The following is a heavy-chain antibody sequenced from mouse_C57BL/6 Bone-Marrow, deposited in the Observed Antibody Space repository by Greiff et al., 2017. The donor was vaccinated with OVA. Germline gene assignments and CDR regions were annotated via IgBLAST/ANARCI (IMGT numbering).Heavy chain of an antibody. CDR3: ARPYYYGSAWFAY. CDR1: GFTFSDYG. Sequence: EVKLVESGGGLVKPGGSLKLSCAASGFTFSDYGMHWVRQAPEKGLEWVAYISSGSSTIYYAETVKGRFTISRDNAKNTLFLQMTSLRSEDTAMYYCARPYYYGSAWFAYWGQGTLVTVS. V-gene: IGHV5-17*01. CDR2: ISSGSSTI. D-gene: IGHD1-1*01. J-gene: IGHJ3*01.